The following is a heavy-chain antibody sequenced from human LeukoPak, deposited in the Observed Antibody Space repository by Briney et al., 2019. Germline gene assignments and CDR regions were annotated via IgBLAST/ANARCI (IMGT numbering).Heavy chain of an antibody. D-gene: IGHD6-13*01. J-gene: IGHJ1*01. CDR1: GGSISSSSNY. Sequence: SETLSLTCTVSGGSISSSSNYWGWIRQPPGKGLEWIGSIFYSGNTYYNSYLKSRVTISVDTSKNQFSLKLSSVTAADTAVYYCARHLKIRSIAAVGYWGQGILVTVSS. V-gene: IGHV4-39*01. CDR2: IFYSGNT. CDR3: ARHLKIRSIAAVGY.